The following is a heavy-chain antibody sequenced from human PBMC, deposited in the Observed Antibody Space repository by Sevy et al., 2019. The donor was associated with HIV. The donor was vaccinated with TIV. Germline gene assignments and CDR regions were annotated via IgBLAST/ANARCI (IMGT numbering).Heavy chain of an antibody. V-gene: IGHV3-23*01. J-gene: IGHJ4*02. Sequence: GGSLRLSCAASGFTFSSYAMSWVRQAPGKGLEWVSTISGSGYSTYYEDSMKGRFTISRDNSENTLYLQMNSLRAEDTAVYYCAKSLLLPAYRYFDYWGQGTLVTVSS. CDR3: AKSLLLPAYRYFDY. D-gene: IGHD3-16*01. CDR2: ISGSGYST. CDR1: GFTFSSYA.